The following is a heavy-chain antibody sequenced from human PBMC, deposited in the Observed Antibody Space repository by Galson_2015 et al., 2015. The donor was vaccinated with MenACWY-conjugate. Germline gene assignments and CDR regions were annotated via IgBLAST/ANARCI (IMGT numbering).Heavy chain of an antibody. CDR3: AKDGSPSPIHYFDH. J-gene: IGHJ4*02. D-gene: IGHD1-26*01. CDR2: STK. Sequence: STKYYADSVRGRFTISRDNSKNTLYLQMNSLTAEDTAVFYCAKDGSPSPIHYFDHWGQGTLVTVSS. V-gene: IGHV3-30-3*02.